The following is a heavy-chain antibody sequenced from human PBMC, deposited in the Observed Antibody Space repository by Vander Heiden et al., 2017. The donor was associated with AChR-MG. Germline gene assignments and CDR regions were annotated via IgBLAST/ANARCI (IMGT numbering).Heavy chain of an antibody. CDR3: ARGGYSSGWAFDY. J-gene: IGHJ4*02. D-gene: IGHD6-19*01. CDR1: GFTFSSYG. CDR2: IWYDGSNK. V-gene: IGHV3-33*01. Sequence: QVQLVESGGGVVQPGRSLRLSCAASGFTFSSYGMHWVRQAPGKGLEWLAVIWYDGSNKYYADSVKGRFTISRDNSKNTLYLQMNSLRAEDTAVYYCARGGYSSGWAFDYWGQGTLVTVSS.